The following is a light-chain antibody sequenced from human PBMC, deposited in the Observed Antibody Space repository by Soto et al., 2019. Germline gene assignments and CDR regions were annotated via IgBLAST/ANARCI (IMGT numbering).Light chain of an antibody. V-gene: IGLV2-8*01. CDR3: SSYAGNNIVL. CDR2: EVS. Sequence: QCALTQPPSASGSPGQSVTISCTRTSNDVGAYNYVSWYQQHPGKAPKLMIYEVSKRPSGVPDRFSGSKSGNTASLTVSGLQAEDEADYYCSSYAGNNIVLFGGGTKLTV. J-gene: IGLJ3*02. CDR1: SNDVGAYNY.